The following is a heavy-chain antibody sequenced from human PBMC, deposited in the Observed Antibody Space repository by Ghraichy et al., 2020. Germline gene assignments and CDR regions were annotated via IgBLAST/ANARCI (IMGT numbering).Heavy chain of an antibody. CDR2: ISGSGGST. V-gene: IGHV3-23*01. CDR3: AKHDDFWSAQRAFDI. Sequence: GGSLRLSCAASGFTFSSYAMSWVRQAPGKGLEWFSAISGSGGSTYYADSVKGRFTISRDNSKNTLYLQMNSLRAEDTAVYYCAKHDDFWSAQRAFDIWGQGTMVTVSS. J-gene: IGHJ3*02. CDR1: GFTFSSYA. D-gene: IGHD3-3*01.